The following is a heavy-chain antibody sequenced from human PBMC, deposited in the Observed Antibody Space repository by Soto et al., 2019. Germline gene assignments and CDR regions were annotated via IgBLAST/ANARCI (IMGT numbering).Heavy chain of an antibody. CDR3: ARGFFGPYYDFWSGYERGDNWFDP. D-gene: IGHD3-3*01. V-gene: IGHV4-59*01. J-gene: IGHJ5*02. CDR2: IYYSGST. CDR1: GGSISSYY. Sequence: SETLSLTCTVSGGSISSYYWSWIRQPPGKGLEWIGYIYYSGSTNYNPSLKIRVTISVDTSKNQFSLKLSSVTAADTAVYYCARGFFGPYYDFWSGYERGDNWFDPWGQGTLVTVSS.